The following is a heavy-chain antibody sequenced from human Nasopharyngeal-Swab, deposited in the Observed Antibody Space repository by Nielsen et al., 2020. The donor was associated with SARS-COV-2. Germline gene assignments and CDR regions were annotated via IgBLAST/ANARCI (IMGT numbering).Heavy chain of an antibody. D-gene: IGHD3-16*01. V-gene: IGHV4-39*01. CDR2: NYDRGST. CDR3: ARLAHWGYYFDY. J-gene: IGHJ4*02. Sequence: SETLSLTCTVSGGSVSSGSYYWGWVSQPTGRGLEWVGNNYDRGSTYYNPSNKSRVTISVDTYKNQCSLKLGSLTAADTALYYCARLAHWGYYFDYWGQGTLVTVSS. CDR1: GGSVSSGSYY.